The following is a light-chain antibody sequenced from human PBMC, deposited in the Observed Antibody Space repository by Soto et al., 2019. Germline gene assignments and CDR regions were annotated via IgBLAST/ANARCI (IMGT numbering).Light chain of an antibody. CDR1: SSDVGGYKH. V-gene: IGLV2-11*01. Sequence: QSALTQPRSVSGSPGQSVTISCTGTSSDVGGYKHVSWYQQNPGEAPKVMIYDVSKRPSGVPDRFSGSKSGNTASLTISGLQAEDEADYYCCSYAGSSAYVFGAGTKV. CDR2: DVS. CDR3: CSYAGSSAYV. J-gene: IGLJ1*01.